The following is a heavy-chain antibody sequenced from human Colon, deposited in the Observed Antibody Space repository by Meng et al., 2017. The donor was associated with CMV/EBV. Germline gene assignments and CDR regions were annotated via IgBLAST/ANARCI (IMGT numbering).Heavy chain of an antibody. CDR2: INSDGTTI. D-gene: IGHD1-26*01. Sequence: GESLKISCAASGFAFASYAMNWVRQAPGKGLVWVSRINSDGTTISYADSVRGRFTISRDNAKNTLSLQMNSLRAEDTAVYYCVRAGDGGSYLDYWGQGDLVTVSS. V-gene: IGHV3-74*01. J-gene: IGHJ4*02. CDR1: GFAFASYA. CDR3: VRAGDGGSYLDY.